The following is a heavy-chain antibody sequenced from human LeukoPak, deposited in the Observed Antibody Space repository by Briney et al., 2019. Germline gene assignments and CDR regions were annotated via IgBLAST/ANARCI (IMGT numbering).Heavy chain of an antibody. CDR3: ARGYYDFWSGYFDY. D-gene: IGHD3-3*01. CDR2: IYHSGST. Sequence: SETLSLTCAVSGYSISSGYYWGWIRQPPGKGLEWIGSIYHSGSTYYNPSLKSRVTISVDTSKNQFSLKLSSVTAADTAVYYCARGYYDFWSGYFDYWGQGTLVTVSS. V-gene: IGHV4-38-2*01. J-gene: IGHJ4*02. CDR1: GYSISSGYY.